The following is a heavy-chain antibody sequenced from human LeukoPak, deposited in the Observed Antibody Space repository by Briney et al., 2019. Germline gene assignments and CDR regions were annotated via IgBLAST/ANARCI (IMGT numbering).Heavy chain of an antibody. CDR2: IRYDGSNK. J-gene: IGHJ4*02. CDR1: GFTFSSYG. Sequence: RAGGSLRLSCAASGFTFSSYGMHWVRQAPGKGLEWVAFIRYDGSNKYYADSVKGRFTISRDNSKNTLYLQMNSLRAEDTAVYYCAPNDYGVFDYWGQGTLVTVSS. CDR3: APNDYGVFDY. V-gene: IGHV3-30*02. D-gene: IGHD4-17*01.